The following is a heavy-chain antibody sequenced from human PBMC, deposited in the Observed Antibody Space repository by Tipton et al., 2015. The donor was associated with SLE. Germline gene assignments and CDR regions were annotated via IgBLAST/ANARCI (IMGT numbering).Heavy chain of an antibody. J-gene: IGHJ4*02. CDR3: ARQSFGGSWEFDY. V-gene: IGHV4-38-2*01. CDR2: VYRDGRT. CDR1: NFEVSASYY. D-gene: IGHD2-15*01. Sequence: TLSLTCSVSNFEVSASYYWGWVRHTPEHGVAWLGSVYRDGRTFYNPSLNSRLTISIDTSKNQFSLRLESSTAADTAVYFCARQSFGGSWEFDYWGQGALVTVSS.